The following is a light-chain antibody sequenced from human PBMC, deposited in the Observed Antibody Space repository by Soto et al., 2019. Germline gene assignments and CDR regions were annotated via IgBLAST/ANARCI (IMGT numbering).Light chain of an antibody. CDR1: DSDVGTYNL. J-gene: IGLJ2*01. V-gene: IGLV2-23*01. CDR3: SSYAGTFTSGAV. CDR2: EGS. Sequence: QSVLTQPASVSGSPGQSITISCTGTDSDVGTYNLVSWYQQHPAKAPKLMIYEGSKRPSGVSNRFSGSWSGNTASLTITGLQGDHEADYYCSSYAGTFTSGAVFGGGTKVTVL.